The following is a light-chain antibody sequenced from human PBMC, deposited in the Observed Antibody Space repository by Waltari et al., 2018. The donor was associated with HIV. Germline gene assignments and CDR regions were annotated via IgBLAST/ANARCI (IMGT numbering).Light chain of an antibody. CDR1: SGSAPTSNS. CDR3: VLYMGGSIFV. J-gene: IGLJ3*02. Sequence: QTVVTQEPSFSVSPGGTVTLTCGLNSGSAPTSNSPSWYQQTPGRTPRPLIYCTITRSSGGPARLSCSSLGNKAALTIACAQADDESDYYCVLYMGGSIFVFGGGTKVTVL. V-gene: IGLV8-61*01. CDR2: CTI.